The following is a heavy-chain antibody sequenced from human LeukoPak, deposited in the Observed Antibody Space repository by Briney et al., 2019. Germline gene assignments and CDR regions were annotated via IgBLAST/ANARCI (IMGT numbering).Heavy chain of an antibody. V-gene: IGHV4-34*01. CDR1: GGSFSGYY. CDR2: INHSGST. D-gene: IGHD5-18*01. CDR3: ARDSYLDAFDI. Sequence: PSETLSLTCAVYGGSFSGYYWSWIRQPPGKGLEWIGGINHSGSTNYNPSLKSRVTISVDTSKNQFSLKLSSVTAADTAVYYCARDSYLDAFDIWGQGTMVAVSS. J-gene: IGHJ3*02.